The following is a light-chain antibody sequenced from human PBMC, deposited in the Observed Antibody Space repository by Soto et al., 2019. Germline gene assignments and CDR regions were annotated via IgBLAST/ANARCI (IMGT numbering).Light chain of an antibody. CDR1: SSDVGDYSY. V-gene: IGLV2-14*01. CDR3: NSYTSKSTGV. Sequence: QSALTQPASVSGSPGQSITISCTGTSSDVGDYSYVSWYQQHPGKAPKLIIYEVSNRPSGDSNRFSGSKSGNTASLTISGLQAEDEADYYCNSYTSKSTGVFGTGTKVTVL. J-gene: IGLJ1*01. CDR2: EVS.